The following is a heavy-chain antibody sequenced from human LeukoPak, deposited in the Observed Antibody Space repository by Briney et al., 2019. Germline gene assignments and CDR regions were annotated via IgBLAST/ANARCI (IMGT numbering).Heavy chain of an antibody. CDR3: AALYSPTGYYSYDYYMDV. D-gene: IGHD5-18*01. CDR2: IYPGDSDT. V-gene: IGHV5-51*01. CDR1: GYSFTSYW. Sequence: KSGESLKISCKGSGYSFTSYWIGWVRQMPGKGLEWMGIIYPGDSDTRYSPSFQGQVTISADKSISTAYLQWSSLKASDTAMYYCAALYSPTGYYSYDYYMDVWGKGCSVTISS. J-gene: IGHJ6*03.